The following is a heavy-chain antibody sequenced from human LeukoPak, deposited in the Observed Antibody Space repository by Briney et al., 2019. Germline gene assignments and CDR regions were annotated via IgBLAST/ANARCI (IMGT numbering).Heavy chain of an antibody. CDR3: AKAGFNYYGSGSYYAYYFDY. CDR2: ISGSGGKT. J-gene: IGHJ4*02. D-gene: IGHD3-10*01. CDR1: GFAFSGFA. V-gene: IGHV3-23*01. Sequence: PGGSLRLSCSASGFAFSGFAMGWVRQAPGKGLEWVSSISGSGGKTYYADSVEGRFTVSRDNSKNTLYLQMNSLRAEDTAVYYCAKAGFNYYGSGSYYAYYFDYWGQGTLVTVSS.